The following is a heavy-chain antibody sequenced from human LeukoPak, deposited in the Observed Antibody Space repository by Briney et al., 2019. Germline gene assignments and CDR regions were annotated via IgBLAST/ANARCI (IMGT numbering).Heavy chain of an antibody. D-gene: IGHD5-18*01. J-gene: IGHJ4*02. CDR2: IYSGGSI. CDR3: ASGKETSMAQGY. Sequence: GGSLRLSCAVSGFTVSSNYMAWVRQAPGKGLEWVSVIYSGGSIYYADSVKGRFTISRDISKNTVDLQLNSLRAEDTAVYYCASGKETSMAQGYWGQGTLVTVSS. CDR1: GFTVSSNY. V-gene: IGHV3-53*01.